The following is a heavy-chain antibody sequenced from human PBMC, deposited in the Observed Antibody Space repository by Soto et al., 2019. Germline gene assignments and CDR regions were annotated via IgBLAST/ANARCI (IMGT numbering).Heavy chain of an antibody. CDR2: INAGNGDT. D-gene: IGHD3-22*01. V-gene: IGHV1-3*01. Sequence: ASVKVSCKASGYTFTSYPMHWVRQAPGQGLEWMGWINAGNGDTKYSQKFKGRVTITRDTSGITAYMELSSLRSEDTAVYYCARDWTHYDSSGPGDYWGQGTLVTV. CDR1: GYTFTSYP. J-gene: IGHJ4*02. CDR3: ARDWTHYDSSGPGDY.